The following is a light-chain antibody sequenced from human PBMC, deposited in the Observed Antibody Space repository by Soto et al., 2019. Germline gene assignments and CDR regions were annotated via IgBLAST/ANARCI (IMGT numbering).Light chain of an antibody. V-gene: IGKV1-27*01. CDR3: QKYNIAPWT. Sequence: DIQMTQSPSSLSASVGDRVTITCRASQGFSDYLAWYQQKPGKVPKLLIYAASTLHSGVPSRFSGSGFGTDFTLTISSLQPEDVATYYCQKYNIAPWTFGQGTKVEIK. J-gene: IGKJ1*01. CDR1: QGFSDY. CDR2: AAS.